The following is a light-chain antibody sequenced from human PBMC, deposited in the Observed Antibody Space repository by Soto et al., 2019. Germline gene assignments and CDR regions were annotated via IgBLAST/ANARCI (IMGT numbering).Light chain of an antibody. Sequence: DIQMTQSPSTLSASVGDRVTITCRASQSISSWLAWYQQKPGKAPKLLIYKASSLESGVPSRFSGSGSGTEFTLTISSLQPDDFATYYCQQYKSYFLWPLGPGTKVELK. J-gene: IGKJ1*01. CDR1: QSISSW. CDR3: QQYKSYFLWP. V-gene: IGKV1-5*03. CDR2: KAS.